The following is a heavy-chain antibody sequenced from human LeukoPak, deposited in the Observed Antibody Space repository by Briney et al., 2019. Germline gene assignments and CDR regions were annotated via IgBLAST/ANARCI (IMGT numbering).Heavy chain of an antibody. CDR3: TRGGGSGWYLDY. Sequence: SETLSLTCAVYGESFSGYYWSWIRQPPGNGLEWIGEINHSGSINYNPSLKSRVTISVATSKNQFSLKLSSVTAADTAMYYCTRGGGSGWYLDYWGQGALVTVSS. V-gene: IGHV4-34*01. CDR1: GESFSGYY. J-gene: IGHJ4*02. D-gene: IGHD6-19*01. CDR2: INHSGSI.